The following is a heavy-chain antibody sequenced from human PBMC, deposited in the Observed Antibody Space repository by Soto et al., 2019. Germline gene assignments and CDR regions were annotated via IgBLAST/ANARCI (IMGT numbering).Heavy chain of an antibody. Sequence: SETLAVTCTVYGGSFTGHFWSWVRQLPGKGLEWIGEVSHSGNTKYYPSLRSRVTLSVDSSKNQISLALTSVTAADTALYYCARAKFESTGWHQFDIWGQGTMVTVSS. J-gene: IGHJ3*02. D-gene: IGHD7-27*01. CDR3: ARAKFESTGWHQFDI. CDR1: GGSFTGHF. CDR2: VSHSGNT. V-gene: IGHV4-34*01.